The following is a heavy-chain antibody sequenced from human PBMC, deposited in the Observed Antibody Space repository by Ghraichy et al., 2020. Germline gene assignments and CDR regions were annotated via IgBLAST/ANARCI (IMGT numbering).Heavy chain of an antibody. CDR2: ISSSSSTI. CDR1: GFTFSSYS. Sequence: GGSLRLSCAASGFTFSSYSMNWVRQAPGKGLEWVSYISSSSSTIYYADSVKGRFTISRDNAMNSLYLQMNSLRVEDTAVYYCSREGAVEYCSSTSCYVSDYYYYGMDVWGQGTTVTVSS. V-gene: IGHV3-48*01. D-gene: IGHD2-2*01. CDR3: SREGAVEYCSSTSCYVSDYYYYGMDV. J-gene: IGHJ6*02.